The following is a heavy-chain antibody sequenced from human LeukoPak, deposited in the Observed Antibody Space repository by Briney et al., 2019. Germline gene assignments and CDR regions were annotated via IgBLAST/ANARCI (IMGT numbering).Heavy chain of an antibody. CDR1: GGSFSGYY. V-gene: IGHV4-34*01. D-gene: IGHD2-15*01. CDR3: ARDRYCSGGSCSYYWFDP. Sequence: SETLSLTCPVYGGSFSGYYWSWIRQPPGKGLEWIGEINHSGSTNYNPSLKSRVTISVDTSKNQFSLTLSSVTAADTAVYYCARDRYCSGGSCSYYWFDPWGQGTLVTVSS. CDR2: INHSGST. J-gene: IGHJ5*02.